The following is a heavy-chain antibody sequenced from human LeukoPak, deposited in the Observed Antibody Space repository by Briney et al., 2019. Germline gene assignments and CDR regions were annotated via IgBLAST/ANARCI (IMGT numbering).Heavy chain of an antibody. CDR2: IRNDGSDK. CDR1: GLTFHQSG. V-gene: IGHV3-30*02. CDR3: ARDFDWGLDY. Sequence: GGSLRLSCAASGLTFHQSGMHTVRQAPGKVLGWVTFIRNDGSDKYYADSVKGRFTISRDSSKNTVYVQMHSLRPEDTAVYYCARDFDWGLDYWGQGTLVTVSS. D-gene: IGHD3-9*01. J-gene: IGHJ4*02.